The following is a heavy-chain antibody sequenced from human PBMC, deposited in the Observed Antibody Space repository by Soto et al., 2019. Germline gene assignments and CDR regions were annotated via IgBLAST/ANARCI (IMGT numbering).Heavy chain of an antibody. CDR2: IDPSDSYT. CDR3: ARLEYSSSDYYYGMDV. J-gene: IGHJ6*02. V-gene: IGHV5-10-1*01. CDR1: GYSFTSYW. D-gene: IGHD6-6*01. Sequence: GESLKISCKGSGYSFTSYWISWVRQMPGKGLEWMGRIDPSDSYTNYSPSFQGHVTISADKSISTAYLQWSSLKASDTAMYYCARLEYSSSDYYYGMDVWGQGTTVTVSS.